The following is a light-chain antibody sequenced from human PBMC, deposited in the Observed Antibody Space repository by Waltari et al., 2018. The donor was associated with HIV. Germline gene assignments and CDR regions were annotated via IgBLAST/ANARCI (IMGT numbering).Light chain of an antibody. J-gene: IGKJ3*01. Sequence: DIVMTQSPDSLAVSLGEGATINCKSSQSVLKSANYKNYLAWYQQKPGQPPKLLIYWASYRESGVPDRFSCSGSGTDFTLTISSLQAEDVAVYYCQQYYTTPLFTFGPGTRVDIK. CDR3: QQYYTTPLFT. CDR2: WAS. CDR1: QSVLKSANYKNY. V-gene: IGKV4-1*01.